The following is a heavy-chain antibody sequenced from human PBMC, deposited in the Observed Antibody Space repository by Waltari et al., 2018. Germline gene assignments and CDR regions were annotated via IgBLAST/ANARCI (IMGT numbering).Heavy chain of an antibody. J-gene: IGHJ3*02. V-gene: IGHV4-38-2*01. CDR1: GYSISSGYY. D-gene: IGHD5-12*01. CDR3: ARPHSGYDLDAFDI. Sequence: QVQLQESGPGLVKPSETLSLTCAVSGYSISSGYYWGWIRQPPGKGLEWIGSIDHSGSTYYNPSLKSRVTISVDTSKNQFSLKLSSVTAADTAVYYCARPHSGYDLDAFDIWGQGTMVTVSS. CDR2: IDHSGST.